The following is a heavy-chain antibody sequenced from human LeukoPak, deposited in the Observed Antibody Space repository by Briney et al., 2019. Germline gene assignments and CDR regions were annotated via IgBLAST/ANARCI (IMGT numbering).Heavy chain of an antibody. D-gene: IGHD1-26*01. Sequence: GGSLRLSCAASGFTFSSYSMNWVRQAPGKGLEWVSFITRSSNYIYYADSVKGRFTISRDNAKNSLYLQMNSLRAEDTAVYYCARDGGEWEQDYWGQGTLVTVSS. J-gene: IGHJ4*02. CDR1: GFTFSSYS. CDR3: ARDGGEWEQDY. V-gene: IGHV3-21*01. CDR2: ITRSSNYI.